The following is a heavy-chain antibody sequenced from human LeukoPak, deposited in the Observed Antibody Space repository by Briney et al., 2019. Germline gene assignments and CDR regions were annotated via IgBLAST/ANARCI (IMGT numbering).Heavy chain of an antibody. CDR1: GGSFSGYY. Sequence: PSETLSLTCAVYGGSFSGYYWSWIRQPPGKGLEWIGEINHSGSTNYNPSLKSRVTISVDTSKNQFSLKLSSVTAADTAVYYCARDTGPSQQGARGTRVTVPS. CDR2: INHSGST. V-gene: IGHV4-34*01. J-gene: IGHJ1*01. CDR3: ARDTGPSQQ.